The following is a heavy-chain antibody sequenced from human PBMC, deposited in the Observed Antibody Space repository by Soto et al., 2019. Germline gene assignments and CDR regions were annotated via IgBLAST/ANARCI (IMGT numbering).Heavy chain of an antibody. J-gene: IGHJ6*02. CDR3: ARDRRERVRGVIPVRYYYYGMDV. CDR2: IYYSGST. Sequence: PSETLSLTCTVSGGSVSSGSYYWSWIRQPPGKGLEWIGYIYYSGSTNYNPSLKSRVTISVDTSKNQFSRKLSSVTAAETAVYYCARDRRERVRGVIPVRYYYYGMDVWGQGTTVTVS. V-gene: IGHV4-61*01. D-gene: IGHD3-10*01. CDR1: GGSVSSGSYY.